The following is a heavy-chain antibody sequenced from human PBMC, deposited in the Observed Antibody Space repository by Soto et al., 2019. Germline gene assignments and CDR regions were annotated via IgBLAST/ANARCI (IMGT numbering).Heavy chain of an antibody. CDR2: IYYTGST. V-gene: IGHV4-39*01. J-gene: IGHJ5*02. CDR3: ASQCAEAAAGSWFDP. Sequence: QLQLQESGPGLVKPSETLSLTCTISGGSISSTSHYWGWIRQPPGKGMEWIGGIYYTGSTYNNPSLMSRCTLTVYTSKNPFTLQLTTVTAEATAVYYCASQCAEAAAGSWFDPWGQGTLVTVSS. CDR1: GGSISSTSHY. D-gene: IGHD2-2*01.